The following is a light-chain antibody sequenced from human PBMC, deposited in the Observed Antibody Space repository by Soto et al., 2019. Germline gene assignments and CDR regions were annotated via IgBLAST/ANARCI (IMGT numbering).Light chain of an antibody. J-gene: IGLJ3*02. CDR3: QSYDSGLFWV. CDR1: SSNIGAGDD. Sequence: QSVLTQPPSVSGAPGQRVTISCTGSSSNIGAGDDVHWYQHLPGTAPKLLLYGITNRPSGVPDRFSGSKSGTSASLAITGLQAEDEADYYCQSYDSGLFWVFGGGTQLTVL. CDR2: GIT. V-gene: IGLV1-40*01.